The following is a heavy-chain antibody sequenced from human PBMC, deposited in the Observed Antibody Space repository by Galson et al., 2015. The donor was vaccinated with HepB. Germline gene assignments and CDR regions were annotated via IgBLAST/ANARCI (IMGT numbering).Heavy chain of an antibody. CDR3: ARSGTPDFWSGYYTSDPDAFDI. V-gene: IGHV1-69*13. CDR1: GGTFSSYA. Sequence: SVKVSCKASGGTFSSYAISWARQAPGQGLEGMGGIIPSFGSANYAQKFQGRVTITADESTSTAYMELSSLRSEYTGVYYGARSGTPDFWSGYYTSDPDAFDIWGQGTMVTVSS. J-gene: IGHJ3*02. CDR2: IIPSFGSA. D-gene: IGHD3-3*01.